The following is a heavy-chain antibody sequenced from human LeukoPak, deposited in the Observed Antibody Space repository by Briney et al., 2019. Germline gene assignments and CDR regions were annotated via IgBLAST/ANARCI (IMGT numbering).Heavy chain of an antibody. CDR1: GYTFTSYD. CDR3: ARILYYYYMDV. V-gene: IGHV1-8*03. J-gene: IGHJ6*03. Sequence: ASVKVSCEASGYTFTSYDINWVRQATGQGLEWMGWMNPNSGNTGYAQKFQGRVTITRNTSISTAYMELSSLRSEDTAVYYCARILYYYYMDVWGKGTTVTVSS. CDR2: MNPNSGNT.